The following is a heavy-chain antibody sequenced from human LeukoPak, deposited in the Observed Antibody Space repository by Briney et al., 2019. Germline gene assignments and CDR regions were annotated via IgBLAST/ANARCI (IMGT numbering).Heavy chain of an antibody. CDR3: ARDAGRRELRIVDY. Sequence: GGSLRLSCAASGFTFSSYSMNWVRQAPGKGLEWVSSISSSSSYIYYADSVKGRFTISRDNAKNSLYLQMNSLRAEDTAVYYCARDAGRRELRIVDYWGQGTLVTVSS. D-gene: IGHD1-26*01. V-gene: IGHV3-21*01. J-gene: IGHJ4*02. CDR1: GFTFSSYS. CDR2: ISSSSSYI.